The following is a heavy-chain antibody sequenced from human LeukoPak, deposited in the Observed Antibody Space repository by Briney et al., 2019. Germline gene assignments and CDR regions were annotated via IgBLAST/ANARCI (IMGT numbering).Heavy chain of an antibody. V-gene: IGHV4-39*07. J-gene: IGHJ4*02. D-gene: IGHD5-24*01. CDR1: GGSISSSSYY. Sequence: PSETLSLTCTVSGGSISSSSYYWGWIRQPPGKGLEWIGSIYYSGSTYYNPSLKSRVTISVDTSKNQFSLKLSSGTAADTAVYFCARGKGYNSFDYWGQGTLVTVSS. CDR3: ARGKGYNSFDY. CDR2: IYYSGST.